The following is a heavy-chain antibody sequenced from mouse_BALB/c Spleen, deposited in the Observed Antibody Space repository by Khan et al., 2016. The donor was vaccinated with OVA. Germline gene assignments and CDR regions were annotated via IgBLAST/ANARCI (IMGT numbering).Heavy chain of an antibody. CDR1: GYTFPSYW. CDR2: ITPSTGYT. D-gene: IGHD1-1*01. CDR3: SNHVSSSAWLTY. J-gene: IGHJ3*01. V-gene: IGHV1-7*01. Sequence: VPLQESGAELAKPGASVKMSCKASGYTFPSYWMHWVPQRPGQGLEWIGYITPSTGYTEYNKRFKEKATLTADKSSSTAYMQLSSLTSEESVGYYSSNHVSSSAWLTYWGQGTLVTVSA.